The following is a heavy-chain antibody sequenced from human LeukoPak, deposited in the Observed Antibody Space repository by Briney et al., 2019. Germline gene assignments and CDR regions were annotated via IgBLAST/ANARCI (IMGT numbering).Heavy chain of an antibody. Sequence: GGALRLSCAASGFTFSSYGMNWVRQAPGKGLEWVSGISPSGDITYYADSVKGRFTISRDNSKNTLYLQMNSLRAEDTAVYYCASRAIAVANARGQGTLVTVSS. J-gene: IGHJ4*02. CDR3: ASRAIAVANA. CDR2: ISPSGDIT. D-gene: IGHD6-19*01. CDR1: GFTFSSYG. V-gene: IGHV3-23*01.